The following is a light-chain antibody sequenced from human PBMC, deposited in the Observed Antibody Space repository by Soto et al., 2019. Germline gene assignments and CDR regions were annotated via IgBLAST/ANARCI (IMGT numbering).Light chain of an antibody. Sequence: DIQMTQSPSSLSASVGDRVTITCRASQSINNYLSWYQQTTGKAPKILIYAASSLQSGVPSRFSGRGSETHFTLTISSLQPEDFATYYCQQSYSNTWTFGQGTKVDIK. CDR3: QQSYSNTWT. CDR1: QSINNY. J-gene: IGKJ1*01. CDR2: AAS. V-gene: IGKV1-39*01.